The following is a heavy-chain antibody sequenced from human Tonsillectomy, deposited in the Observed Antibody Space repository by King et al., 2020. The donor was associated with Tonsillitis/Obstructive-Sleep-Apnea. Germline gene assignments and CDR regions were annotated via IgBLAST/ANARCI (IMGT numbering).Heavy chain of an antibody. CDR3: ATDDGDSNPDYYYGMDV. CDR2: IDPSDSYT. D-gene: IGHD4-17*01. J-gene: IGHJ6*02. V-gene: IGHV5-10-1*03. Sequence: VQLVESGAEVKKPGESLRISCKGSGYSFTSYWISWVRQMPGKGLEWMGRIDPSDSYTNYSPSFQGHVTISADKSISTAYLQWSSLKAPDTAMYYCATDDGDSNPDYYYGMDVWGQGTTVTVSS. CDR1: GYSFTSYW.